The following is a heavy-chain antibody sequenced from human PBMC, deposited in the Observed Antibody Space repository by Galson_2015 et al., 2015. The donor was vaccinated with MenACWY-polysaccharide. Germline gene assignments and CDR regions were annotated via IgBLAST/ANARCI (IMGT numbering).Heavy chain of an antibody. V-gene: IGHV2-5*02. J-gene: IGHJ4*02. D-gene: IGHD5-12*01. CDR3: ARTMSLMAMITFNF. CDR2: IYWDDDK. CDR1: GFSLSTRGVG. Sequence: PALVKPTQTLTLTCTFSGFSLSTRGVGVGWFRQPPGKALEWLALIYWDDDKRYSPSLKRRLTITKDTSRNQVVLRMTNTDPVDTAPYYCARTMSLMAMITFNFWGQGSLVTVSS.